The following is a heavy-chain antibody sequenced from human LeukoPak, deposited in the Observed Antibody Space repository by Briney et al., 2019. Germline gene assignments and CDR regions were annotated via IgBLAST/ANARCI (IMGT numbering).Heavy chain of an antibody. CDR1: GFTFSDYY. V-gene: IGHV3-11*03. J-gene: IGHJ4*02. CDR3: ARHDAGMVRGVRN. Sequence: GGSLRLSRAASGFTFSDYYMSWIRQAPGKGLEWVSYISSSSSYTNYADSVKGRFTISRDNAKNSLYVQINSLRAEDTAVYYCARHDAGMVRGVRNWGQGTLVTVSS. D-gene: IGHD3-10*01. CDR2: ISSSSSYT.